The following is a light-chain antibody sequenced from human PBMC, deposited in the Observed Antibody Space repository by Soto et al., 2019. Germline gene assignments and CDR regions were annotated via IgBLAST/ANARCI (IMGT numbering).Light chain of an antibody. CDR2: DAS. CDR3: HSSNWPPIT. J-gene: IGKJ5*01. CDR1: QSVSSY. Sequence: EIVLTQSPATLSLFPGERATLSCRASQSVSSYLAWYQQKPGQAPRLLMYDASKRATGIPARFSGSGSGTDFTLTISSLEPEDFAVYYCHSSNWPPITFGQGTRLEIK. V-gene: IGKV3-11*01.